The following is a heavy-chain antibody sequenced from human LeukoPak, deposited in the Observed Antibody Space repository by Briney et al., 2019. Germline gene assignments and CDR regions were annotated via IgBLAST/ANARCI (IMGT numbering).Heavy chain of an antibody. CDR3: ARDFEHGRYFDY. Sequence: PSETLSLTCTVSGGSISSGGYYWSWIRQHPGKGLEWIGYIYYSGSTYYNPSLKSRVTISVDTSKNQFSLKLSSVTAADTAVYYCARDFEHGRYFDYWGQGTLVTVSS. D-gene: IGHD1/OR15-1a*01. CDR2: IYYSGST. V-gene: IGHV4-31*03. CDR1: GGSISSGGYY. J-gene: IGHJ4*02.